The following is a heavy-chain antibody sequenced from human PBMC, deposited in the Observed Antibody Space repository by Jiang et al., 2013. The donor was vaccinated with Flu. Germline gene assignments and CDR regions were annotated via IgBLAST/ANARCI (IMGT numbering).Heavy chain of an antibody. CDR2: ISWNSENI. D-gene: IGHD3-9*01. Sequence: VQLLESGGGLVQPGRSLRLSCAAFGFSFDDYAMHWVRQVPGKGLEWVSGISWNSENIGYADSVKGRFTISRDYAKNSLYLQMNSLRAEDTALYYCAKSLGHSILTGYYYFDSWGQGTPLTVSS. CDR3: AKSLGHSILTGYYYFDS. CDR1: GFSFDDYA. V-gene: IGHV3-9*01. J-gene: IGHJ4*02.